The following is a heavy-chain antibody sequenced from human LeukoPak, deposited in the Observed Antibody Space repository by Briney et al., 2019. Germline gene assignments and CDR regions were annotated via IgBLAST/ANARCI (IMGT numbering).Heavy chain of an antibody. V-gene: IGHV3-49*04. Sequence: GGSLRLSCATSGFTFSDYAMSWVRQAPGKGLEWVGFIRTKRDGGTTEYAASVKGRFTISRDDSKSVAYLQMDSLKTEDTAVYYCSRESHQYHDYVWGSYRPDYWGQGTLVTVSS. J-gene: IGHJ4*02. CDR2: IRTKRDGGTT. CDR3: SRESHQYHDYVWGSYRPDY. D-gene: IGHD3-16*02. CDR1: GFTFSDYA.